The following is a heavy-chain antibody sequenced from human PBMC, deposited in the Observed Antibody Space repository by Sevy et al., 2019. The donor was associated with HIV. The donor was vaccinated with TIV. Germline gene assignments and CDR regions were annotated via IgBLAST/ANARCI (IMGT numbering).Heavy chain of an antibody. CDR2: IKQDGSEK. CDR3: ARPYRTDPFYYSGSGGYYYPSYFDY. J-gene: IGHJ4*02. D-gene: IGHD3-22*01. CDR1: GFTFSNYW. V-gene: IGHV3-7*01. Sequence: GGSLRLSCAASGFTFSNYWMSWVRQAPGKGLEWVANIKQDGSEKYYVDSVKGRFTISRDKAKNSLNLQRNSARAEDTAVYYCARPYRTDPFYYSGSGGYYYPSYFDYWGQGTLVTVSS.